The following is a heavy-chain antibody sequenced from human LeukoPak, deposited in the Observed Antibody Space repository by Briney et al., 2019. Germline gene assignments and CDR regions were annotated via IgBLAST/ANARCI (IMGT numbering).Heavy chain of an antibody. CDR2: INWNGGST. V-gene: IGHV3-20*04. D-gene: IGHD5-18*01. CDR3: ARESAVDTPMADAFDI. J-gene: IGHJ3*02. CDR1: GFTFDDYG. Sequence: PGGSLRLSCAASGFTFDDYGTSWVRQAPGKGLEWVSGINWNGGSTGYADSVKGRFTISRDNAKNSLYLQMNSLRAEDTALYYCARESAVDTPMADAFDIWGQGTMVTVSS.